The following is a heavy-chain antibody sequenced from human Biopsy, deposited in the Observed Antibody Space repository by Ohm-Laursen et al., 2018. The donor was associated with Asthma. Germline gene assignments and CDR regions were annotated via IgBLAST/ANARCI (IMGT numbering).Heavy chain of an antibody. Sequence: ASVKVSCNTSGYTFIGYHIHWVRQAPGQGLEWMGRINPNSGGTNYAQKFQGRVTMTSDTSTSTAYMELSRLRSDDTALYYCARGQKSPGDRWFDPWGQGTLVTVSS. CDR2: INPNSGGT. D-gene: IGHD7-27*01. CDR1: GYTFIGYH. J-gene: IGHJ5*02. V-gene: IGHV1-2*06. CDR3: ARGQKSPGDRWFDP.